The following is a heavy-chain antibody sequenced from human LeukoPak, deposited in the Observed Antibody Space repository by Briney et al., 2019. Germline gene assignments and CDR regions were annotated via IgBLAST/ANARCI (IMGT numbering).Heavy chain of an antibody. J-gene: IGHJ4*02. CDR2: INYSGSA. Sequence: PSETLSLTCAVYGGPFSGYYWSWIRPPPGKGLEWIGEINYSGSANYNPSLQSRVPISIDTSKNQFSLKVNSVSAADTAMCFCGRAGGRVGESLDFDYWGQRVLV. CDR3: GRAGGRVGESLDFDY. CDR1: GGPFSGYY. D-gene: IGHD1-26*01. V-gene: IGHV4-34*01.